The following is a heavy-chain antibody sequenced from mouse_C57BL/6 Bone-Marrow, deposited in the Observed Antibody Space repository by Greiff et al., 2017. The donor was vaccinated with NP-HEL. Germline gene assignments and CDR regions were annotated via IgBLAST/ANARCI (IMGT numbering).Heavy chain of an antibody. CDR3: ARGGALYYGYDPSYFDY. V-gene: IGHV1-12*01. CDR1: GYTFTSYN. D-gene: IGHD2-2*01. Sequence: QVQLQQSGAELVRPGASVKMSCKASGYTFTSYNMHWVKQTPRQGLEWIGAIYPGNGDTSYNQKFKGKATLTVDKSSSTAYMQLSSLTSEDSAVYFCARGGALYYGYDPSYFDYWGQGTTLTVSS. CDR2: IYPGNGDT. J-gene: IGHJ2*01.